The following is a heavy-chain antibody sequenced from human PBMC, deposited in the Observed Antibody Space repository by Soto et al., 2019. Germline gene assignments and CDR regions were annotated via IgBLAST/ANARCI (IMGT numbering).Heavy chain of an antibody. CDR2: SYYRGST. D-gene: IGHD3-3*01. Sequence: QLQLQESGPGLVKPSETLSLTCTVSGGSISSRSHYWGWIRQSPGKHLEWIGSSYYRGSTHYSPSLQTRVTISVDTSKNQVSLKVYSVTAADTAVYYCATADGFGVVTPFFEYWGQGILVTVSS. CDR3: ATADGFGVVTPFFEY. J-gene: IGHJ4*02. V-gene: IGHV4-39*01. CDR1: GGSISSRSHY.